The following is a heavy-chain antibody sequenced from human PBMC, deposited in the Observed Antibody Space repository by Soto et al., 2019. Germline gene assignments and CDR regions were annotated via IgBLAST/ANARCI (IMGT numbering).Heavy chain of an antibody. CDR1: GGTFSSYA. CDR3: ASHYDSSGYYYRGLDY. J-gene: IGHJ4*02. V-gene: IGHV1-69*12. D-gene: IGHD3-22*01. Sequence: QVQLVQSGAEVKKPGSSVKVSCKASGGTFSSYAISWVRQAPGQGLEWMGGIIPIFGTADYAQKFQGRATTPADESTTTANPELSSLRSEDTALYYCASHYDSSGYYYRGLDYWGQGTLVTVSS. CDR2: IIPIFGTA.